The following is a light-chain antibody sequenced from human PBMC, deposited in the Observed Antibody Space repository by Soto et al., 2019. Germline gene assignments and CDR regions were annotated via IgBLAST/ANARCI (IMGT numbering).Light chain of an antibody. CDR2: DNN. Sequence: QSVLTQPPSVSAAPGQTVNISCSGSNSNIGNNYVSWYQQLPGTAPKLLTYDNNKRPSGIPDRFSGSKSGTSATLAITGLQTGDEADYYCGTWDSSLSAGVFGGGTQLTVL. CDR1: NSNIGNNY. CDR3: GTWDSSLSAGV. J-gene: IGLJ2*01. V-gene: IGLV1-51*01.